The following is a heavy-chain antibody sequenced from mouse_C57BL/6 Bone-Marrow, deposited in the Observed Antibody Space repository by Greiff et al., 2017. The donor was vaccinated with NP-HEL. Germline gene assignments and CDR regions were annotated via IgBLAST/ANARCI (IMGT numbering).Heavy chain of an antibody. CDR3: ARDAGYCSHWYFGV. J-gene: IGHJ1*03. CDR1: GYAFSSSW. CDR2: IYPGDGDT. Sequence: QVQLKESGPELVKPGASVKISCKASGYAFSSSWMNWVKQRPGKGLERIGRIYPGDGDTNYNGKFKGKATLTADKSSSTAYMQLSSLTSEDSAVYFCARDAGYCSHWYFGVWGTGTTVTVSS. V-gene: IGHV1-82*01. D-gene: IGHD2-3*01.